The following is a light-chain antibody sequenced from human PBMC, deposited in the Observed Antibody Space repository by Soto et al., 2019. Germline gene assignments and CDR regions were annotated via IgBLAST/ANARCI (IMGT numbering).Light chain of an antibody. J-gene: IGKJ1*01. CDR2: DAS. Sequence: EIVLTQSPATLSLSPVERATLCCRASQSASSYLAWFQQKPGQAPRLLIYDASNRATGIPARFSGSGSGTDFTLTISSLQSEDFAVYYCQQYSHWRTFGQGTKVDI. CDR1: QSASSY. CDR3: QQYSHWRT. V-gene: IGKV3-11*01.